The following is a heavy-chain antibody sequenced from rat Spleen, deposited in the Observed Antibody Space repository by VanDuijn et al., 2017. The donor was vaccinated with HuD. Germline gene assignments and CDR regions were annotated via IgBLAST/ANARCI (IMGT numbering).Heavy chain of an antibody. Sequence: ELQLVESDGGLVQPGRSLKLSCAASGFTFNNYVMAWVRQSPTKGLEWVATNSYDGISTYYRDSVRGRFTISRDDAKSTLSLQMDSLRSEDTATYYCARRHYGYTDYFDYWGQGVMVTVSS. V-gene: IGHV5-29*01. CDR3: ARRHYGYTDYFDY. CDR1: GFTFNNYV. D-gene: IGHD1-9*01. CDR2: NSYDGIST. J-gene: IGHJ2*01.